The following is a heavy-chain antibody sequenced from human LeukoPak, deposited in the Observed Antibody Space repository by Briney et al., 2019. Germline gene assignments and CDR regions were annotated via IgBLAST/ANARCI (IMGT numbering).Heavy chain of an antibody. CDR1: GFTFSSYA. D-gene: IGHD3-3*01. V-gene: IGHV3-48*04. J-gene: IGHJ5*02. CDR2: ISSSGSTI. Sequence: GGSLRLSCAASGFTFSSYAMSWVRQAPGKGLEWVSYISSSGSTIYYADSVKGRFTISRDNAKNSLYLQMNSLRAEDTAVYYCARAGGDYDFWSGYPNWFDPWGQGTLVTVSS. CDR3: ARAGGDYDFWSGYPNWFDP.